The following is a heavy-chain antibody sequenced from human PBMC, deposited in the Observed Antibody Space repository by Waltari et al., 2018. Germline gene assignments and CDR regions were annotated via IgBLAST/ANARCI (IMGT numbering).Heavy chain of an antibody. CDR1: GFSSSSYS. CDR3: ARNDDYVWGSYRPLTD. J-gene: IGHJ4*02. V-gene: IGHV3-21*01. Sequence: EMLLVVTVRGFVKPGGLMRLSCAASGFSSSSYSMIWVFQAPGKGLEWVTSISSSSSYIYYSDSVKGRFTISRDNAKNSLYLQLNSLRAEDTAVYYCARNDDYVWGSYRPLTDWGQGTLVTVSS. CDR2: ISSSSSYI. D-gene: IGHD3-16*02.